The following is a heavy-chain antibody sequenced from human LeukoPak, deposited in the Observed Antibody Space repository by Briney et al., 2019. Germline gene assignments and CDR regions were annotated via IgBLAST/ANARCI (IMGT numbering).Heavy chain of an antibody. CDR2: ISYDGSNK. Sequence: GGSLRLSCAASGFTFSSYAMHWVRQAPGKGLGWVAVISYDGSNKYYADSVKGRFTISRDNSKNTLYLQMNSLRAEDTAVYYCARVPYDFWSGYYPYDAFDIWGQGTMVTVSS. J-gene: IGHJ3*02. CDR3: ARVPYDFWSGYYPYDAFDI. D-gene: IGHD3-3*01. CDR1: GFTFSSYA. V-gene: IGHV3-30*04.